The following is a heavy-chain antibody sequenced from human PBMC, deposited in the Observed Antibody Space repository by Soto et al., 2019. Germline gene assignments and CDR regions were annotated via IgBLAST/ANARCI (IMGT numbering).Heavy chain of an antibody. CDR1: GGSIISGGYS. V-gene: IGHV4-61*08. J-gene: IGHJ4*02. Sequence: PSETLSLTCAVSGGSIISGGYSWSWIRQPPGKGLEWIGYIHFTGSTNYNPSLKSRVTISVDTSKGQFSLNLSSVVAADTAVYYCARGRSNFRYWSQGTLVTVSS. CDR3: ARGRSNFRY. D-gene: IGHD2-2*01. CDR2: IHFTGST.